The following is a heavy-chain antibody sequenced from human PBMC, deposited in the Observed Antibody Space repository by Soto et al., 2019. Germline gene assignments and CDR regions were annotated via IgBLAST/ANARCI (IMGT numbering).Heavy chain of an antibody. CDR3: ATQEVGGSYVYTFDP. Sequence: QLQLQESGPGLVKPSETLSLTCTVSGGSISSSNYYWGWSRQPPGKGLEWIGSIYYSGSTYYNPSLTSRGTISVDTSKNQFSLKLSSVTAADTAVYYCATQEVGGSYVYTFDPWGQGTLVTVSS. V-gene: IGHV4-39*01. D-gene: IGHD1-26*01. CDR1: GGSISSSNYY. CDR2: IYYSGST. J-gene: IGHJ5*02.